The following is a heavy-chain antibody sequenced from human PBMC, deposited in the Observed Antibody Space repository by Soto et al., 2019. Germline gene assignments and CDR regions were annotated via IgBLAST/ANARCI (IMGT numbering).Heavy chain of an antibody. D-gene: IGHD3-22*01. CDR1: GFTFSSYS. V-gene: IGHV3-48*01. CDR3: ALLVVITPPFDY. J-gene: IGHJ4*02. Sequence: AGGSLRLSCAASGFTFSSYSMNWVRQAPGKGLEWLSYIGGTSGTKYYAESVKGRFTISRDNAKGTLWLQMNSLRAEDTAIYYCALLVVITPPFDYWGQGILVTVSS. CDR2: IGGTSGTK.